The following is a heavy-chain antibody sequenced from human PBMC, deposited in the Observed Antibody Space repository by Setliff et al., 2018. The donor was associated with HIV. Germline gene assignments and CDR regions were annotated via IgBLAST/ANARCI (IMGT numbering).Heavy chain of an antibody. Sequence: SETLSLTCTVSGGSINNYYWSWIRQPTGKGLEWIGYIYPNGSPDYPSGNIVYNPSFRSRVTLSLDTSKNQFSMKLTSVTAADAAVYYCTGDYNSGSYRFDYWGQGTPVTVSS. V-gene: IGHV4-4*08. D-gene: IGHD3-10*01. J-gene: IGHJ4*02. CDR3: TGDYNSGSYRFDY. CDR1: GGSINNYY. CDR2: IYPNGSP.